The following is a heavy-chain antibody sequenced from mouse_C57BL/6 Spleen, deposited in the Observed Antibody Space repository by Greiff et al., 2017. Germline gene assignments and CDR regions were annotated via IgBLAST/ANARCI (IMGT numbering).Heavy chain of an antibody. D-gene: IGHD2-1*01. J-gene: IGHJ2*01. CDR2: INPNNGGT. CDR1: GYTFTDYN. Sequence: VQLQQSGPELVKPGASVKIPCKASGYTFTDYNMDWVKQSHGKSLEWIGDINPNNGGTIYNQKFKGKATLTVDKSSSTAYMELRSLTSEDTAVYYCARESYYGNYVGCDYWGQGTTLTVSS. V-gene: IGHV1-18*01. CDR3: ARESYYGNYVGCDY.